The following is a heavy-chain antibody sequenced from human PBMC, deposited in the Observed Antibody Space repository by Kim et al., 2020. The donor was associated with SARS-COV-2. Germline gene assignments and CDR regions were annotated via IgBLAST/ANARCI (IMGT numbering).Heavy chain of an antibody. D-gene: IGHD1-26*01. J-gene: IGHJ2*01. CDR2: SRDKAYSYTT. Sequence: GGSLRLSCAASGFSLSDYYIDWVRQTPGKGLEWVGRSRDKAYSYTTDYAASVKGRFTMSRDDLKNSLYLQMNSLKAEDTAVYYCARRPVGAYWYFEVWGRGALVPVSS. V-gene: IGHV3-72*01. CDR1: GFSLSDYY. CDR3: ARRPVGAYWYFEV.